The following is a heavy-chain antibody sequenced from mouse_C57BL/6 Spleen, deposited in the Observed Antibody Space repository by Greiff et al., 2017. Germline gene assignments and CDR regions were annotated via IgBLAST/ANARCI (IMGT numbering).Heavy chain of an antibody. CDR1: GFTFSSYA. Sequence: EVKLVESGGGLVKPGGSLKLSCAASGFTFSSYAMSWVRQTPEKRLEWVATISDGGSYTYYPDNVKGRFTISRDNAKNNLYLQMSHLKSEDTAMYYCARGGIYDGYYWVAYWGKGTLVTVSA. CDR3: ARGGIYDGYYWVAY. J-gene: IGHJ3*01. CDR2: ISDGGSYT. V-gene: IGHV5-4*03. D-gene: IGHD2-3*01.